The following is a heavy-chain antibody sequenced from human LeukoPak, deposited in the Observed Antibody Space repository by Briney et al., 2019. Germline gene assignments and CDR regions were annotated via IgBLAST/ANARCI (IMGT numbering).Heavy chain of an antibody. CDR1: GYTFTSYG. D-gene: IGHD6-19*01. CDR2: ISAYNGNT. V-gene: IGHV1-18*01. J-gene: IGHJ4*02. CDR3: ARSPVAGTAGPDY. Sequence: GASVKVSCKASGYTFTSYGISWVRQAPGQGLEWMGWISAYNGNTNYAQKLQGRVTMTRDTSISTAYMELSRLRSDDTAVYYCARSPVAGTAGPDYWGQGTLVTVSS.